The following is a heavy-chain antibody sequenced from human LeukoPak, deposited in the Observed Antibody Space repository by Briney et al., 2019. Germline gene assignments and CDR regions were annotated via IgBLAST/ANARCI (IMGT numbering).Heavy chain of an antibody. D-gene: IGHD2-15*01. CDR2: IIPIFGTA. V-gene: IGHV1-69*13. Sequence: SAKVSCKASGGTFSSYAISWVRQAPGQGLEWMGGIIPIFGTANYAQKFQGRVTITADESTSTAYMELSSLRSEDTAVYYCASGHLPLTLGYCSGGSCPDYYYYYGMDVWGQGTTVTVSS. CDR3: ASGHLPLTLGYCSGGSCPDYYYYYGMDV. CDR1: GGTFSSYA. J-gene: IGHJ6*02.